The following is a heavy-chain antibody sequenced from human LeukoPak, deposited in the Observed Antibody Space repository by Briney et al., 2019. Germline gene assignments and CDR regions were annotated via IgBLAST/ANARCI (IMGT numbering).Heavy chain of an antibody. J-gene: IGHJ1*01. D-gene: IGHD3-3*01. V-gene: IGHV1-2*02. CDR3: ARALETFAEYFQH. Sequence: GASVKVSCKASGYTFTGYYMHWVRQARGQGLEWMGRINPDSGGTDYAQKFQGRVTMTRDTSISTAYMELSRLRSDDTAVYYCARALETFAEYFQHWGQGTLVTVSS. CDR2: INPDSGGT. CDR1: GYTFTGYY.